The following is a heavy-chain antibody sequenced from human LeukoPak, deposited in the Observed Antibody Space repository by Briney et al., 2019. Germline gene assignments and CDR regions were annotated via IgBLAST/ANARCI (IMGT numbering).Heavy chain of an antibody. Sequence: PGGSLRLSCAASGFSFSNYYMSWIRQTPGKGLEWLSYISGSCYDIHHADSVRGGFTISRENARNALSLQINSLRAEDTAMYYCVRDIRAVGITLYFDYWGQGILVTVTS. D-gene: IGHD3-22*01. CDR1: GFSFSNYY. J-gene: IGHJ4*02. CDR2: ISGSCYDI. CDR3: VRDIRAVGITLYFDY. V-gene: IGHV3-11*01.